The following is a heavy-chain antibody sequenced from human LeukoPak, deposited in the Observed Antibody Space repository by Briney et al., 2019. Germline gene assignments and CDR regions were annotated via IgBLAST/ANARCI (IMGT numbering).Heavy chain of an antibody. J-gene: IGHJ4*02. CDR3: ARHKPSTGEIDY. V-gene: IGHV4-38-2*02. Sequence: PSETLSLTCTVSGYSISSGYYWAWMRQPPGKGLEWIGSINHSGSTYYNPSLKSRVTVSVDTSKNQVSLRLSSVTAADTAVYYCARHKPSTGEIDYWGQGTLVTVSS. CDR2: INHSGST. CDR1: GYSISSGYY. D-gene: IGHD1-1*01.